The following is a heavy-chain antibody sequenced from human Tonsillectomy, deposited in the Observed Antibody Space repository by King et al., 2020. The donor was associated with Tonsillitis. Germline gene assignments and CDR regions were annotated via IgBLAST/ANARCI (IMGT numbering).Heavy chain of an antibody. CDR3: ARRRPGMAVGDDYSYYALDV. J-gene: IGHJ6*02. CDR2: IDPSDSFT. CDR1: GYMFTNFW. D-gene: IGHD6-19*01. V-gene: IGHV5-10-1*03. Sequence: VQLVESGAEVKKPGESLRISCKGSGYMFTNFWITWVRQMPGKGLECMGRIDPSDSFTYYSPSFQGHVTISVDRSISTAYLQWSSLKASDTAMYYCARRRPGMAVGDDYSYYALDVWGQGTTVTVSS.